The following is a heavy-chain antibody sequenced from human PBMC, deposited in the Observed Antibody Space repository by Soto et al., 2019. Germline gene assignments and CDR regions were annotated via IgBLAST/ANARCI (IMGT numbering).Heavy chain of an antibody. CDR1: GGSISSYY. V-gene: IGHV4-59*01. CDR2: IYYSGST. D-gene: IGHD5-12*01. Sequence: SETLSLTCTVSGGSISSYYWSWIRQPPGKGLEWIGYIYYSGSTNYNPSLKSRVTISVDTSKNQFSLKLSSVTAADTAVYYCARSTILIVATIAGFDPWGQGTLVTVSS. CDR3: ARSTILIVATIAGFDP. J-gene: IGHJ5*02.